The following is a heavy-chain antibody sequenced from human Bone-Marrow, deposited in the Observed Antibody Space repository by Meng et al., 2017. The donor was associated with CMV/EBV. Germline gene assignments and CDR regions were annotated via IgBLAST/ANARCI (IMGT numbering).Heavy chain of an antibody. J-gene: IGHJ6*02. Sequence: SETLSLTCTVSGGSISSSSYSWGWIRQPPGKGLEWIGSIYYSGSTYYNPSLKSRVTISVDTSKNQFSLKLSSVTAADTAVYYCARDRGMATIICYYYGMDVWGQGTTVTVSS. D-gene: IGHD5-24*01. V-gene: IGHV4-39*07. CDR3: ARDRGMATIICYYYGMDV. CDR2: IYYSGST. CDR1: GGSISSSSYS.